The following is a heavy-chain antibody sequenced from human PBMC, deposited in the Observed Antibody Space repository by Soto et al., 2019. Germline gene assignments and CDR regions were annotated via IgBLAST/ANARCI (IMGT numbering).Heavy chain of an antibody. CDR3: ARADFGRSGWTNGGFLY. J-gene: IGHJ4*02. CDR2: IYYSGST. V-gene: IGHV4-59*01. Sequence: QVQLQESGPGLVKPSETLSLTCTVSGGSISSYYWSWIRQPPGKGLEWIGYIYYSGSTNYNPSLKGRVTISVDTSKNQFSLKLSSVTAADTAVYYCARADFGRSGWTNGGFLYWGQGTLVTVSS. CDR1: GGSISSYY. D-gene: IGHD6-19*01.